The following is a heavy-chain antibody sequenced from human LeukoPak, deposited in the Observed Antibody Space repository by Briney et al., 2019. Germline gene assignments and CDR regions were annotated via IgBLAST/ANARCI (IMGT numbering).Heavy chain of an antibody. CDR3: ARRQFYFDASVYRAAFDF. J-gene: IGHJ4*02. V-gene: IGHV4-39*01. CDR1: GGFITSSSYY. D-gene: IGHD5/OR15-5a*01. CDR2: IYYSGTT. Sequence: PSETQSLTCTVSGGFITSSSYYWGWIRQPPGKGLEWIGSIYYSGTTYYNPSLKSRVTISVDTSKTQYSLKLSSVTAADTAVYFCARRQFYFDASVYRAAFDFWGRGTLVTVSS.